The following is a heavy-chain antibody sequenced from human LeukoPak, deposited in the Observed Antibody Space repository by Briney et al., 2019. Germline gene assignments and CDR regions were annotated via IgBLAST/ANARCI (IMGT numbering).Heavy chain of an antibody. CDR2: IWYDGSNK. J-gene: IGHJ6*02. Sequence: VGSLRLSCAASGFTFSTFGMHWVRQAPGKGLEWVALIWYDGSNKYYADSVKGRFTISRDNSKNTLYLQMNSLRAEDTATYYCSRGAYGSGSYLNAYGMDVWGQGTTVTVSS. D-gene: IGHD3-10*01. CDR3: SRGAYGSGSYLNAYGMDV. CDR1: GFTFSTFG. V-gene: IGHV3-33*01.